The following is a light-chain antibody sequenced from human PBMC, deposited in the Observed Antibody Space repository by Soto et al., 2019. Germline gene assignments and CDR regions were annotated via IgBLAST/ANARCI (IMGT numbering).Light chain of an antibody. Sequence: QSVLTQPPSVSGAPGQRVAISCRGSRSNIGAGHGVHWYQQLPGTAPKLLIYDNNNRPSGVPDRFSGSKSGPSASLAITGLQAEDEADYYCQSHDSSLSESVFGGGTKLTVL. CDR3: QSHDSSLSESV. J-gene: IGLJ3*02. CDR2: DNN. V-gene: IGLV1-40*01. CDR1: RSNIGAGHG.